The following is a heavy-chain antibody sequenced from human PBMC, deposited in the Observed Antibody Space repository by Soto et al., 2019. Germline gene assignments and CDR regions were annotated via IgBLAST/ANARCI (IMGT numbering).Heavy chain of an antibody. D-gene: IGHD1-26*01. CDR3: ARPQFGGSYWGGIGMDV. Sequence: QVQLVQSGAEVKKPGASVKISSKASGYIFSSYSLHWVRQAPGQGLEWMGIINPSGDGTTYAQKFQGRVTMTRDTSTNTVYMELGSLNSEDTAVYYCARPQFGGSYWGGIGMDVWGQGTTVTVSS. V-gene: IGHV1-46*01. J-gene: IGHJ6*02. CDR2: INPSGDGT. CDR1: GYIFSSYS.